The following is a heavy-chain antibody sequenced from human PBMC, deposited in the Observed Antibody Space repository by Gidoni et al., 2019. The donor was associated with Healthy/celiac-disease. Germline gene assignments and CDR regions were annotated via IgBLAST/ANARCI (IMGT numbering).Heavy chain of an antibody. CDR3: ARPGCFTGGDCLTY. D-gene: IGHD2-21*02. J-gene: IGHJ4*02. CDR2: IYTGDSDT. CDR1: GYSFTRYW. Sequence: EVQLVQSGAEVKKPGWSLKSCWKGSGYSFTRYWIGWVRQMPWKGLEWMGIIYTGDSDTRYIPSFQGQVTISADKSISTAYLQWSSLKASDTAMYYCARPGCFTGGDCLTYWGQGTLVTVSS. V-gene: IGHV5-51*01.